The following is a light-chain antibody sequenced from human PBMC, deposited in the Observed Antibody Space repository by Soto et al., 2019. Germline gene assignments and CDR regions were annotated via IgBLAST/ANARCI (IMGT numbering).Light chain of an antibody. V-gene: IGKV3-15*01. CDR3: QQYNDWPPWT. J-gene: IGKJ1*01. CDR2: GAS. Sequence: EIVLTQSPGTLSLSPGERATLSCRASQRVGSNVAWYQQIPGQGPRLLIYGASTRATGVPARLSGTGSGTEFALTINSLQSEDFAVYYCQQYNDWPPWTFGQGTKVDIK. CDR1: QRVGSN.